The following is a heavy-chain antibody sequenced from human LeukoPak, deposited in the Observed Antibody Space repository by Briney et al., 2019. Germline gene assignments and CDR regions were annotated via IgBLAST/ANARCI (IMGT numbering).Heavy chain of an antibody. D-gene: IGHD3-22*01. V-gene: IGHV3-30*04. CDR1: GFTFSNYA. CDR2: ISYDGSNK. J-gene: IGHJ4*02. CDR3: ARGPMIVVDAEHTFDY. Sequence: PGGSLRLSCAVSGFTFSNYAMHWVRQAPGKGLEWMAVISYDGSNKYYVDSVKGRFTISRDNSKNTLYLQMNSLRAEDTALYFCARGPMIVVDAEHTFDYWGQGTLVTVSS.